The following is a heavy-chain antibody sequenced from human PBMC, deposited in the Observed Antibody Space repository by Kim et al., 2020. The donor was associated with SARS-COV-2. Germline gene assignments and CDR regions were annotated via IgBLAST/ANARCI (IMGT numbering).Heavy chain of an antibody. CDR3: AAIYSGYDYSSFGYYYYGMAV. Sequence: SETLSLTCTVSGGSISSSSYYWGWIRQPPGKGLEWIGSIYYSGSTYYNPSLKSRVTISVDTSKNQFSLKLSSVTAADTAVYYCAAIYSGYDYSSFGYYYYGMAVWGQGTTVTVSS. CDR2: IYYSGST. V-gene: IGHV4-39*01. D-gene: IGHD5-12*01. CDR1: GGSISSSSYY. J-gene: IGHJ6*02.